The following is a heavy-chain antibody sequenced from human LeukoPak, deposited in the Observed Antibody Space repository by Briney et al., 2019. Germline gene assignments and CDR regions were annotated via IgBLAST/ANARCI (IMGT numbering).Heavy chain of an antibody. CDR1: GFSLSTSGVG. J-gene: IGHJ2*01. Sequence: SGPTLVKPTQTLTLTCTFSGFSLSTSGVGVGWIRQPPGKALAWLAIIYWDDDKRYSPSLKSRLTITKDTSKNQVVLTMTNMDPVDTATYYCAHTWVDTVMEPIIPYGYFDFWGRGTLVTVSS. D-gene: IGHD5-18*01. CDR3: AHTWVDTVMEPIIPYGYFDF. V-gene: IGHV2-5*02. CDR2: IYWDDDK.